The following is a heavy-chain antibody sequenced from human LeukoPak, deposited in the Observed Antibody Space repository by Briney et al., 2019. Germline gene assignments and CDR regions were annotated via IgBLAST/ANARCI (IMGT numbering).Heavy chain of an antibody. CDR2: LSYTGKT. V-gene: IGHV4-59*02. Sequence: SETLSLTCVVSGASVSSSHWNWIRQLPGKGLEWIGCLSYTGKTDCNPSLTSRVTISLDTSKDQVSLKLRSVTAADTAVYYCSEGYFEPFDHWGQGTLVTVSS. CDR3: SEGYFEPFDH. CDR1: GASVSSSH. J-gene: IGHJ4*02. D-gene: IGHD2/OR15-2a*01.